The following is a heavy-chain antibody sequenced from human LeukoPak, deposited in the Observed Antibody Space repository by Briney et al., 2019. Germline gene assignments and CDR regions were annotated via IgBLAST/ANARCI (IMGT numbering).Heavy chain of an antibody. CDR2: IYTSGST. CDR1: GGSISSYY. D-gene: IGHD2-2*01. Sequence: SETLSLACTDSGGSISSYYWSWIRQPAGKGLEWIWRIYTSGSTNYNPSLKSRVTMSVDTSKNQFSLKLSSVTAADTAVYYCARVDQLPGSFDYWGQGTLVTVSS. V-gene: IGHV4-4*07. CDR3: ARVDQLPGSFDY. J-gene: IGHJ4*02.